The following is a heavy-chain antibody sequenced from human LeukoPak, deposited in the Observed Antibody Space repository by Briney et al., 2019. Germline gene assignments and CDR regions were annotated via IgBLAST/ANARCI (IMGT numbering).Heavy chain of an antibody. Sequence: SVKVSCKASGGTFSSYAISWVRQAPGQGLEWMGGIIPIFGTANYAQKFQGRVTITADESTSTAYMELSSLRSEDTAVYYCARDGWSGVPFDYWGQGTLVTVSS. D-gene: IGHD2-15*01. V-gene: IGHV1-69*13. CDR3: ARDGWSGVPFDY. CDR2: IIPIFGTA. CDR1: GGTFSSYA. J-gene: IGHJ4*02.